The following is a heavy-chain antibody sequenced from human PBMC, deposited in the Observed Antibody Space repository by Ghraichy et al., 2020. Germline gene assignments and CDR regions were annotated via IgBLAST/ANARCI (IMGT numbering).Heavy chain of an antibody. CDR3: ARVGGYSSTSLDY. CDR1: GGSISSSNW. D-gene: IGHD6-13*01. CDR2: IYHSGST. Sequence: SETLSLTCAVSGGSISSSNWWSWVRLPPGKGLEWIGEIYHSGSTNYNPSLKSRVTISVDKSKNQFSLKLGTVTAADTAVYYCARVGGYSSTSLDYWGQGTRVTVSS. V-gene: IGHV4-4*02. J-gene: IGHJ4*02.